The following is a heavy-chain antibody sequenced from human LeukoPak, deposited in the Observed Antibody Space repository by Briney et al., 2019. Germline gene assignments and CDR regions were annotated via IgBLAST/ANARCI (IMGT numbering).Heavy chain of an antibody. J-gene: IGHJ4*02. CDR2: IYYSGST. CDR1: GGSINSYY. V-gene: IGHV4-59*01. Sequence: SETLSLTCTVSGGSINSYYWSWIRQPPGKGLQWIGYIYYSGSTNYNPSLKSRVTISLDTSNNQFSLKLSSVTAADTAVYYCARDTSGYRRGSFDYWGQGTLVTVSS. CDR3: ARDTSGYRRGSFDY. D-gene: IGHD3-22*01.